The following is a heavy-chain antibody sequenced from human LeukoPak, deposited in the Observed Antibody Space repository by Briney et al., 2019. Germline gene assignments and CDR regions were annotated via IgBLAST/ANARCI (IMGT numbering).Heavy chain of an antibody. J-gene: IGHJ3*02. D-gene: IGHD3-3*01. CDR3: ARVLPRLRFLEWLFEGDAFDI. CDR1: GFTFSSYE. Sequence: GGSLRLSCAASGFTFSSYEMNWVRQAPGKGLEWVSSISRNATTIYYADSVKGRFSISRDNAKNSLYLQMNSLRAEDTAVYYCARVLPRLRFLEWLFEGDAFDIWGQGTMVTV. CDR2: ISRNATTI. V-gene: IGHV3-48*03.